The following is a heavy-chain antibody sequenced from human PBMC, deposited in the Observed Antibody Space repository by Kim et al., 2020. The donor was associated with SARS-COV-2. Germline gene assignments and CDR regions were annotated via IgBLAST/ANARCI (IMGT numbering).Heavy chain of an antibody. D-gene: IGHD3-10*01. CDR1: GYTFTIYA. CDR3: ASSGEWFGELLHWFDP. Sequence: ASVKVSCKASGYTFTIYAMNWVRQAPGQGLEWMGWINTNTGNPTYAQGFTGRFVFSLDTSVSTAYLQISSLKAEDTAVYYCASSGEWFGELLHWFDPWGQGTLVTVSS. J-gene: IGHJ5*02. V-gene: IGHV7-4-1*02. CDR2: INTNTGNP.